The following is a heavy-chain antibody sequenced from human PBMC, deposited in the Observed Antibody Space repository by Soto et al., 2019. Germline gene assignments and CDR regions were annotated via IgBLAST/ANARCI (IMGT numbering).Heavy chain of an antibody. Sequence: TLSLTCHVSSRSISSGAYLWRWILQSRGKGLEWIGYISSIGSTYYNPSLKSRVSVSRDTSKNQFSLKLSSVTTTDTAVYYCARGLVIRPYYYHGMDVWGQGPTVTGSS. V-gene: IGHV4-30-4*01. CDR3: ARGLVIRPYYYHGMDV. CDR1: SRSISSGAYL. J-gene: IGHJ6*02. CDR2: ISSIGST. D-gene: IGHD3-9*01.